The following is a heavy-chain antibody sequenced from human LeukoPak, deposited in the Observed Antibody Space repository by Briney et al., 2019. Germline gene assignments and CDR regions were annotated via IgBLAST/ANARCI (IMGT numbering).Heavy chain of an antibody. J-gene: IGHJ3*01. CDR2: IYYSGST. CDR3: ARNYLRGNDAFDF. Sequence: PSETLSLTCTVSGGSLSSSSYYWGWIRQPPGKGLEWIGSIYYSGSTYYKPSLKSRVTITVDTSKNQFSLKLSSVTAADMAVYYSARNYLRGNDAFDFWGQGTMVTVSS. D-gene: IGHD1-7*01. V-gene: IGHV4-39*01. CDR1: GGSLSSSSYY.